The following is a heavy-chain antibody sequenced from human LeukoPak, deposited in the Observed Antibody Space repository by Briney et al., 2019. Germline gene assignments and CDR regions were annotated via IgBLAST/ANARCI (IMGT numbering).Heavy chain of an antibody. CDR1: GGSISSGGHY. J-gene: IGHJ3*02. CDR3: ARADDCTNGVCDAFDI. V-gene: IGHV4-30-2*01. D-gene: IGHD2-8*01. CDR2: IYHSGST. Sequence: SETLSLTCAVSGGSISSGGHYWSWIRQPPGKGLEWIGYIYHSGSTYYNPSLKSRVTISVDRSKSQFSLKLSSVTAADTALYYCARADDCTNGVCDAFDIWGQGTMVTVSS.